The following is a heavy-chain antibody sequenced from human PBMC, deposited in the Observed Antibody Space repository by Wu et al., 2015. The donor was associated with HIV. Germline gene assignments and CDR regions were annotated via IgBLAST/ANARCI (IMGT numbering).Heavy chain of an antibody. CDR2: IHPNSDGT. Sequence: QVQLVQSGVEMKKPGASVKVSCKASGYTFTDYHIHWVRQAPGQGLEWMGCIHPNSDGTKYAQKFQGRVTVTRDTSITTVYMELSSLISDDTAVYYCARYTLDAPMVFNWFDPWGQGTLVTVSS. V-gene: IGHV1-2*02. CDR3: ARYTLDAPMVFNWFDP. D-gene: IGHD3-10*01. J-gene: IGHJ5*02. CDR1: GYTFTDYH.